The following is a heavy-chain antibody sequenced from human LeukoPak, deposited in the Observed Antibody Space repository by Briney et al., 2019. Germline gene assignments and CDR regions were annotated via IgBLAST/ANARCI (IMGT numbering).Heavy chain of an antibody. CDR2: ISSSGSTI. V-gene: IGHV3-48*03. D-gene: IGHD3-10*01. J-gene: IGHJ4*02. CDR1: GFTFSSYE. CDR3: ASLYGSGSFYL. Sequence: AGGSLRLSCAASGFTFSSYEMNWVRQAPGKGLEWVSYISSSGSTIYYADSVKGRFTISRDNAKNSLYLQMNSLRAEDTAVYYCASLYGSGSFYLWGQGTLVTVSS.